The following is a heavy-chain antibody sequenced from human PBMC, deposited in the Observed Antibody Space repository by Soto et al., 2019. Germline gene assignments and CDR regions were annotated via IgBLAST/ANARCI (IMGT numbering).Heavy chain of an antibody. Sequence: QVQLVESGGGVVQPGRSLRLSCAASGFTFSSYAMHWVRQAPGKGLEWVAVISYDGGNKYYADSVKGRFTISRDNSKNTLFLQINSLRADDTAVYYCARPDYGSGSYPDYWGQGTMVTVYS. J-gene: IGHJ4*02. V-gene: IGHV3-30-3*01. CDR1: GFTFSSYA. D-gene: IGHD3-10*01. CDR3: ARPDYGSGSYPDY. CDR2: ISYDGGNK.